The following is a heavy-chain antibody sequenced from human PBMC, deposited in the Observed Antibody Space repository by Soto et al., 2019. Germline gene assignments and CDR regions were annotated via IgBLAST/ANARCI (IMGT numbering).Heavy chain of an antibody. CDR2: MSHDGSTK. J-gene: IGHJ4*02. CDR1: GFTFSAYA. V-gene: IGHV3-30-3*01. Sequence: QLQLVESGGGVVQPGGSLRLSCAASGFTFSAYAMQWVRQAPGKGLEWVALMSHDGSTKEYADSVKGRFTISRDNSKNPLSLQMSSLRNEDTALYFCARAGRQWLAKYYFDFWGQGTLVTVSS. D-gene: IGHD6-19*01. CDR3: ARAGRQWLAKYYFDF.